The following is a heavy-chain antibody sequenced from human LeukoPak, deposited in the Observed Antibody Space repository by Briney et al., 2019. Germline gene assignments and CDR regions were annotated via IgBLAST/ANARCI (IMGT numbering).Heavy chain of an antibody. D-gene: IGHD3-22*01. CDR1: GFTFSSYS. V-gene: IGHV3-15*01. Sequence: PGGSLRLSCAASGFTFSSYSMNWVRQAPGKGLEWVGRMLSIPDRGTTDYAAPVKGRFTLSRDDSKNTLYLHMYGLRTEDTAVYYCTPHDRRFISWGQGTLVTVSS. J-gene: IGHJ5*02. CDR2: MLSIPDRGTT. CDR3: TPHDRRFIS.